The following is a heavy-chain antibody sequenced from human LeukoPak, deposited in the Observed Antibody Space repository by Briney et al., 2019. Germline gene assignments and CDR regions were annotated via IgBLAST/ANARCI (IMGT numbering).Heavy chain of an antibody. CDR3: ARDPTAYPYCSGGSCFSGYGY. D-gene: IGHD2-15*01. CDR1: GYTFTSYG. V-gene: IGHV1-18*01. J-gene: IGHJ4*02. CDR2: ISAYNGNT. Sequence: ASVKVTCKGSGYTFTSYGFSWVRQAPGQGLEWVGWISAYNGNTNYAQKLPGRVTITTDTATSTSSMELSSLRSEDTAVYCCARDPTAYPYCSGGSCFSGYGYWGQGTLGSVSS.